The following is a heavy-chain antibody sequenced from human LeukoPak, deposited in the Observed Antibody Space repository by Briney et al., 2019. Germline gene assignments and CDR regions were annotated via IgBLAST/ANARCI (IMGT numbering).Heavy chain of an antibody. Sequence: GGSLRLSCAASGFTFSDYYMSWIRQAPGKGLEWVSYISSSGSTIYYADSVKGRFTISRDNAKNSLYLQMNSLRAEGTAVYYCARVHSGGLRFLEWLSQVDYWGQGTLVTVSS. V-gene: IGHV3-11*01. J-gene: IGHJ4*02. CDR1: GFTFSDYY. D-gene: IGHD3-3*01. CDR2: ISSSGSTI. CDR3: ARVHSGGLRFLEWLSQVDY.